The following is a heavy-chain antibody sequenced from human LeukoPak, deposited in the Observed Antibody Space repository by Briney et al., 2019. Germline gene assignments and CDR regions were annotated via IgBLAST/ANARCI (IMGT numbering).Heavy chain of an antibody. J-gene: IGHJ4*02. V-gene: IGHV3-74*01. Sequence: GGSLRLSCATSGFPLSSYGMLWVRQAPGKGLEWVSRINGDGSTTTYADSVKGRFTISRDNTEHILYLQMDSLRAEDTAIYYCSRSQFDFWGQGVLVTVSS. CDR1: GFPLSSYG. CDR3: SRSQFDF. CDR2: INGDGSTT.